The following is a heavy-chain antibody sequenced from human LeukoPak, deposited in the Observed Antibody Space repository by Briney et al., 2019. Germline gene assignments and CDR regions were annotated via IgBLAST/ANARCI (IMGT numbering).Heavy chain of an antibody. Sequence: GGSLRLSCAASGFTFYDYAMHWVRQAPGKGLEWVSGISWNSGSIGYADSVKGRFTISRDNSKNTLYLQMNSLRAEDTAVYYCAKEVGVYYDSSGYRGFDYWGQGTLVTVSS. V-gene: IGHV3-9*01. CDR3: AKEVGVYYDSSGYRGFDY. CDR1: GFTFYDYA. J-gene: IGHJ4*02. D-gene: IGHD3-22*01. CDR2: ISWNSGSI.